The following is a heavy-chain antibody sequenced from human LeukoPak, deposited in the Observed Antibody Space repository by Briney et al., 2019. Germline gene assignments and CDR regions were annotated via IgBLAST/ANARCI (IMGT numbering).Heavy chain of an antibody. CDR3: AKARYFV. CDR2: ISYDGSNK. Sequence: PGGSLRLSCAASGFTFSSYGMHWVRQAPGKGLEWVAVISYDGSNKYYADSVKGRFTISRDNSKNTLYLQMNSLRAEDTAVYYCAKARYFVWGQGTLVTVSS. D-gene: IGHD3-9*01. J-gene: IGHJ4*02. CDR1: GFTFSSYG. V-gene: IGHV3-30*18.